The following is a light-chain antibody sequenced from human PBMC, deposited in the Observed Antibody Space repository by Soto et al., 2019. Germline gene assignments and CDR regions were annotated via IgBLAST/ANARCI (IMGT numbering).Light chain of an antibody. CDR3: SSYAGSNTLYV. V-gene: IGLV2-14*02. CDR2: EGS. J-gene: IGLJ1*01. Sequence: QSALTQPASVSGSPGQSITISCTGTSSDVGGYILVSWYQQHPGKAPKLMIYEGSKRPSGVSNRFSGSKSGNTASLTISGLQAEDEAHYYCSSYAGSNTLYVFGTGTKVTVL. CDR1: SSDVGGYIL.